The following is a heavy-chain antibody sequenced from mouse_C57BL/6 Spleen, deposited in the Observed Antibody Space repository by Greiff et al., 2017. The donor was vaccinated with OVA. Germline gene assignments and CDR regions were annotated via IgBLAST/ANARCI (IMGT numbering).Heavy chain of an antibody. CDR1: GYTFTSYW. Sequence: QVQLQQPGAELVKPGASVKLSCKASGYTFTSYWMHWVKQRPGQGLEWIGMIHPNSGSTNYNEKFKSKAILTVDKSSSTAYMQLSSLTSEDSAVYYCARSGDYDVGDAMDYWGQGTSVTVSS. J-gene: IGHJ4*01. D-gene: IGHD2-4*01. CDR2: IHPNSGST. V-gene: IGHV1-64*01. CDR3: ARSGDYDVGDAMDY.